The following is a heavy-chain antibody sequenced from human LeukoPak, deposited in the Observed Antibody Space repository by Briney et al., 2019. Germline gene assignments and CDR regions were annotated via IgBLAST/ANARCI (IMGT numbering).Heavy chain of an antibody. CDR1: GFTFSSYE. CDR3: GSGVIFYDSSGRNY. J-gene: IGHJ4*02. D-gene: IGHD3-22*01. CDR2: ISSSGSTI. V-gene: IGHV3-48*03. Sequence: GGFLRLSCAASGFTFSSYEMNWVRQAPGKGLEWVSFISSSGSTIYYADSVKGRFTVSRDSAKNSVYLQMNSLRAEDTAVYYCGSGVIFYDSSGRNYWGQGTLVTVSS.